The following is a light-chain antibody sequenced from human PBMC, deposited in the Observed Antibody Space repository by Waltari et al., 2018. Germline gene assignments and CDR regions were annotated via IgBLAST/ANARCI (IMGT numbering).Light chain of an antibody. Sequence: QSALTQPPSASGSPGQSVTISCPGTTSDVGGSYYVYWYQQHPGKAPKLIISEVTKRPSGVPDRFSGSKSGNTASLTVSGLQAEDEADYYCSSYAHSNTVVFGGGTRLTVL. V-gene: IGLV2-8*01. CDR1: TSDVGGSYY. CDR3: SSYAHSNTVV. CDR2: EVT. J-gene: IGLJ2*01.